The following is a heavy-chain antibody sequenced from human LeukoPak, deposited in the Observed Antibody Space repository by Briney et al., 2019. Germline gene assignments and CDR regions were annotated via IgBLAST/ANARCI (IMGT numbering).Heavy chain of an antibody. Sequence: GGSLRLSCVASGFTFNSYNMNWVRQAPGKGLEWVSYISRDSSTIFYADSVKGRFTISRDNVKNSLFLQLNSLRDEDTAVYYCARDEDAFGGQGTLVTVSS. CDR3: ARDEDAF. CDR1: GFTFNSYN. CDR2: ISRDSSTI. V-gene: IGHV3-48*02. J-gene: IGHJ4*02.